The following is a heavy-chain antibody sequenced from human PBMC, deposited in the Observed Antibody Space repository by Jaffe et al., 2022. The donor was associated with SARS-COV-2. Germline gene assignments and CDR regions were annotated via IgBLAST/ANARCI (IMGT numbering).Heavy chain of an antibody. Sequence: EVQLVESGGGLVKPGRSLRLSCTASGFTFGDYAMSWFRQAPGKGLEWVGFIRSKAYGGTTEYAASVKGRFTISRDDSKSIAYLQMNSLKTEDTAVYYCTREPTTYYDSSGYPDYWGQGTLVTVSS. CDR1: GFTFGDYA. CDR2: IRSKAYGGTT. D-gene: IGHD3-22*01. J-gene: IGHJ4*02. V-gene: IGHV3-49*05. CDR3: TREPTTYYDSSGYPDY.